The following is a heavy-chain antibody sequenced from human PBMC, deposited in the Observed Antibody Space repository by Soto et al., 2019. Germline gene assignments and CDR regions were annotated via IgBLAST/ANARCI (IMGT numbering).Heavy chain of an antibody. CDR2: IYSDGSST. CDR1: GFTFISYW. J-gene: IGHJ3*02. V-gene: IGHV3-74*01. D-gene: IGHD3-10*01. Sequence: GGFLRLSCAASGFTFISYWMHWVRQAPGKGLVWVSRIYSDGSSTTYADSVKGRFTISRDNAKNTLYLQMNSLRAEDTAVYYCARGSEIWFGDSRGGLHAFDIWGQGTMVTVSS. CDR3: ARGSEIWFGDSRGGLHAFDI.